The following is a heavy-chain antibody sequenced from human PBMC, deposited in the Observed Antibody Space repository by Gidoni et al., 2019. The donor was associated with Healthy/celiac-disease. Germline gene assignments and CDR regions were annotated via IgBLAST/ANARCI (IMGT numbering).Heavy chain of an antibody. CDR2: IYYSGST. V-gene: IGHV4-59*01. D-gene: IGHD4-17*01. Sequence: QVQLQESGPGLVKPSDTLSLTCTVSGGSISTYYWSWIRQPPGKGLEWIGYIYYSGSTNYNPSLKSRVTISVDTSKNQFSLKLSYVTAADTAVYYCARSGVTTVTIGRYHWFDPWGQGTLVTVSS. J-gene: IGHJ5*02. CDR1: GGSISTYY. CDR3: ARSGVTTVTIGRYHWFDP.